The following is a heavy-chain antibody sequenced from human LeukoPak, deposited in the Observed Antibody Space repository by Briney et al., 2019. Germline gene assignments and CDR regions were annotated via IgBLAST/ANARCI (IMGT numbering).Heavy chain of an antibody. D-gene: IGHD3-9*01. CDR2: IYYSGST. J-gene: IGHJ6*02. V-gene: IGHV4-59*01. Sequence: PSETLSLTCTVSGGSISSYYCSWIRQPPGKGLEWIGYIYYSGSTNYNPSLTSRVTISVDTSKNQFSLKLSSVTAADTAVYYCAREVRYYDILTGYYYYYGMDVWGQGTTVTVSS. CDR3: AREVRYYDILTGYYYYYGMDV. CDR1: GGSISSYY.